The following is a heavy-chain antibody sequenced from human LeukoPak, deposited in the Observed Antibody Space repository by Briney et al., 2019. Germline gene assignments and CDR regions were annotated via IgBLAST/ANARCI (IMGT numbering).Heavy chain of an antibody. J-gene: IGHJ3*02. V-gene: IGHV4-59*01. Sequence: KPSETLSLTCTVSGGSISSYYWSWIRQPPGKGLEWIGYIYYSGSTNYNPSLKSRVTISVDTSKNQFSLKLSSVTAADTAVYYCAREPITIFGVVKGPDVFDIWGQGTMVTVSS. CDR1: GGSISSYY. CDR2: IYYSGST. D-gene: IGHD3-3*01. CDR3: AREPITIFGVVKGPDVFDI.